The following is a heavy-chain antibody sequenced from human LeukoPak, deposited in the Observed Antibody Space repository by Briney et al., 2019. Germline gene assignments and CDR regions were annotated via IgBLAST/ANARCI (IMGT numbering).Heavy chain of an antibody. CDR3: ARGALEDPFDY. CDR1: GGSISSYY. Sequence: SETLSLTCTVSGGSISSYYWSWIRQPPGKGLELIGYIYYSRSTNYNPSLKSRVTISVDTSKNQFSLKLSSVTAADTAVYYCARGALEDPFDYWGQGTLVTVSS. D-gene: IGHD1-1*01. V-gene: IGHV4-59*01. J-gene: IGHJ4*02. CDR2: IYYSRST.